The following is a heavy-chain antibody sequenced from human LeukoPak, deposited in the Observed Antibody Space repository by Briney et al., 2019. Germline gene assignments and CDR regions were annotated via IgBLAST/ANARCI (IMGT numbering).Heavy chain of an antibody. CDR2: IYYSGST. J-gene: IGHJ4*02. D-gene: IGHD5-24*01. CDR3: ASEMATSVNY. Sequence: SETLSLTCTVSGGSISSSSYYWGWIRQPPGKGLEWIGSIYYSGSTYYNPSLKSRVTISVDTSKNQFSLKLSSATAADTAVYYCASEMATSVNYWGQGTLVTVSS. CDR1: GGSISSSSYY. V-gene: IGHV4-39*01.